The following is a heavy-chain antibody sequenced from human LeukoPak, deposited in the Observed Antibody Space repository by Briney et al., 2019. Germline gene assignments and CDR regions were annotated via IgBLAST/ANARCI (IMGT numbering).Heavy chain of an antibody. Sequence: PSQTLSLTCTVSGGSISSGSYFWSWIRQPAGKGLEWIGRIYTSGSTDYNPSLQGRVTMSVDTSKNQFSLKLNSVTAADTAVYYCARGQQLSYCGGDCYPANWGQGTLVTVSS. CDR2: IYTSGST. CDR3: ARGQQLSYCGGDCYPAN. D-gene: IGHD2-21*02. J-gene: IGHJ4*02. CDR1: GGSISSGSYF. V-gene: IGHV4-61*02.